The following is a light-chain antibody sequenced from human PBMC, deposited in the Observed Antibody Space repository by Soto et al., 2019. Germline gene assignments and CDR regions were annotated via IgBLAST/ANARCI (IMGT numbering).Light chain of an antibody. Sequence: QSVLTQPASVSGSPGQSITISCAGTSSDVGAYTYVSWYQQHPGKAPILMIYDVSNRPSGVSNRFSGSKSGNTASLTISGLQAEDEADYYCTSYTSSSTPYVFGGGTKVTVL. J-gene: IGLJ1*01. CDR1: SSDVGAYTY. V-gene: IGLV2-14*01. CDR3: TSYTSSSTPYV. CDR2: DVS.